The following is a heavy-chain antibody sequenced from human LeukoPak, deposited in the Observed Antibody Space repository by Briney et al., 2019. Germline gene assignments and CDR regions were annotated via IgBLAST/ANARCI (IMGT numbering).Heavy chain of an antibody. CDR2: IYTSGST. J-gene: IGHJ4*02. CDR3: ARDKSYDSSGYYVYYFDY. CDR1: GGSISSYY. D-gene: IGHD3-22*01. Sequence: SETLSLTCTVSGGSISSYYWSWIRQPAGKGLEWIGRIYTSGSTNYNPSLKSRVTMSVDTSKNQFSLKLSSVTAADTAVYYCARDKSYDSSGYYVYYFDYWGQGTLVTVSS. V-gene: IGHV4-4*07.